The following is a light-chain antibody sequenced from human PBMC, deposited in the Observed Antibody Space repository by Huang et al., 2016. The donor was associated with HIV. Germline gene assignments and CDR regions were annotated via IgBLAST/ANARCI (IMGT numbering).Light chain of an antibody. CDR1: QGISNH. CDR2: AAS. J-gene: IGKJ3*01. Sequence: DIQMTQSPSSLSASVGDRVTISCRASQGISNHLAWYQHKPGQAPKLLVYAASALRSGVPSRFSCTGSGTEFTLTISSLQAEDVATYFCQKYDSAPRTFGPGTKVQIK. V-gene: IGKV1-27*01. CDR3: QKYDSAPRT.